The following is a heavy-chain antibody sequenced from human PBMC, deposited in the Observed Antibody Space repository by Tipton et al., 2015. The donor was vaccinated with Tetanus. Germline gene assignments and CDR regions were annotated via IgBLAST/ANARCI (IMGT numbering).Heavy chain of an antibody. CDR3: ARDGGIRFSTPYYFDY. J-gene: IGHJ4*02. D-gene: IGHD3-3*01. CDR2: IKQDGSEK. V-gene: IGHV3-7*01. Sequence: CAASGFTFSSYWMSWVRQAPGKGLEWVANIKQDGSEKYYVDSVKSRFTISRDNAKNSLYLQMNSLRAEDTAVYYCARDGGIRFSTPYYFDYWGQGTLVTVSS. CDR1: GFTFSSYW.